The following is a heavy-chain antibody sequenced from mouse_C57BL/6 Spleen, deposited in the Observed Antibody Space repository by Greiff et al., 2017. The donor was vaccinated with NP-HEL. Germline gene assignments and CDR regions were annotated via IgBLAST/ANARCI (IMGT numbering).Heavy chain of an antibody. V-gene: IGHV5-17*01. J-gene: IGHJ1*03. CDR3: ARGLGRYFDV. CDR1: GFTFSDYG. Sequence: DVMLVESGGGLVKPGGSLKLSCAASGFTFSDYGMHWVRQAPEKGLEWVAYISSGSSTIYYADTVKGRFPISRDNAKNTLFLQMTSLRSEDTAMYYCARGLGRYFDVWGTGTTVTVSS. D-gene: IGHD4-1*01. CDR2: ISSGSSTI.